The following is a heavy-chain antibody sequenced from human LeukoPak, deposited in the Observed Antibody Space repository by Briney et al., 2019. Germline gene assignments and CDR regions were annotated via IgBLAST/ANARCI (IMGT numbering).Heavy chain of an antibody. V-gene: IGHV1-2*02. Sequence: ASVTVSCKASGYTFTGYYMHWVRQAPGQGLEWMGWINPNSGGTNYAQKFQGRVTMTRDTSISTAYMELSRLRSDDTAVHYCARADIAVAGNWFDPWGRGTLVTVSS. CDR1: GYTFTGYY. D-gene: IGHD6-19*01. CDR2: INPNSGGT. J-gene: IGHJ5*02. CDR3: ARADIAVAGNWFDP.